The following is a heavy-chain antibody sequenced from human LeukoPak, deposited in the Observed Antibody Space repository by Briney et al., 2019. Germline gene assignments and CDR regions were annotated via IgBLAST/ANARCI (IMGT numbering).Heavy chain of an antibody. V-gene: IGHV3-74*01. CDR2: INSDGSST. J-gene: IGHJ4*02. D-gene: IGHD3-22*01. CDR3: ARVMDYEGYFDY. Sequence: GGSLRLSCAASGFTFSSSWMHWVRQAPGKGLVWVSRINSDGSSTNYADSVKGRFTISRDNAKNTLYLQMNSLRAEDTAVYYCARVMDYEGYFDYWGQGTLVTVSS. CDR1: GFTFSSSW.